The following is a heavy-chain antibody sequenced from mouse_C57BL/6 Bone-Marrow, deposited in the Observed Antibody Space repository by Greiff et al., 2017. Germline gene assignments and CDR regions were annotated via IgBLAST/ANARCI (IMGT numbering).Heavy chain of an antibody. J-gene: IGHJ4*01. CDR1: GYTFTDYN. CDR3: ARSSYGSSPMDY. V-gene: IGHV1-22*01. D-gene: IGHD1-1*01. CDR2: INPNNGGT. Sequence: EVQLQQSGPELVKPGPSVKMSCKASGYTFTDYNMHWVKQSHGKSLEWIGYINPNNGGTSYNQKFKGKATLTVNKSSSTAYMELRSLTSEDSAVYYCARSSYGSSPMDYWGQGTSVTVSS.